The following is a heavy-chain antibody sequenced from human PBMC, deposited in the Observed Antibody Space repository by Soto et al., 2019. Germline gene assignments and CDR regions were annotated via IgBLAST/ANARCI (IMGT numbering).Heavy chain of an antibody. CDR3: ARRHSVSGREVGAVDV. Sequence: QVQLVQSGAEVRKPGASVKVSCRASGYNFTTYGLHWGRQAPGQRLEWTGWINGPYGNKRYLQKYQDRDAIARDTSANTDDMEVNSLTSEETAVYYCARRHSVSGREVGAVDVWGQGTTGIVS. CDR2: INGPYGNK. CDR1: GYNFTTYG. V-gene: IGHV1-3*01. D-gene: IGHD6-25*01. J-gene: IGHJ6*02.